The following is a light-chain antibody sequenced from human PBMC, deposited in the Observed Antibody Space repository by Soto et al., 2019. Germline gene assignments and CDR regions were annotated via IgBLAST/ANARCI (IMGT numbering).Light chain of an antibody. V-gene: IGLV1-44*01. CDR3: ATWDDSLNARGV. J-gene: IGLJ3*02. CDR2: NNN. CDR1: RSNIGNNA. Sequence: QSVLTQTPSASGTPGQTVTISCSRSRSNIGNNAVSWYQQFPGTAPKLLIYNNNQRPSGVPDRFSGSKSGTSASLAISGLQSEDEADYYCATWDDSLNARGVFGGGTKVTVL.